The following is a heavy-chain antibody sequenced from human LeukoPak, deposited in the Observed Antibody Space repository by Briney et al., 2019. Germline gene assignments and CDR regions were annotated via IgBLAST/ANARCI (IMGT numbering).Heavy chain of an antibody. CDR2: ISGSGGST. D-gene: IGHD3-22*01. CDR3: AKDGVPKYYYDSSQTAYFDY. CDR1: GFTFSGYA. Sequence: GGSLTLSCAASGFTFSGYAMSWVRQAPGKGLEWVSAISGSGGSTYYADSVKGRFTISRDNSKNTLYLQMNSLRAEDTAVYYCAKDGVPKYYYDSSQTAYFDYWGQGTLVTVSS. V-gene: IGHV3-23*01. J-gene: IGHJ4*02.